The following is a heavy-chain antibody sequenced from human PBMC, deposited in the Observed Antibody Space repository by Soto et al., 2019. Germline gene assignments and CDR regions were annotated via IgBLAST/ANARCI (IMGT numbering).Heavy chain of an antibody. J-gene: IGHJ2*01. CDR3: ARAMSSLGYTDSASDL. V-gene: IGHV1-18*01. CDR2: ISAHNGNT. Sequence: QVQLVQSGGEVKKPGASVKVSCKASGYTFTRYGISWVRQAPGQGLEWMGWISAHNGNTNYVQKLQGRDTMNTYTTSRTVNLELRSRRSDDTAVYYCARAMSSLGYTDSASDLWGRGTLVTVSS. CDR1: GYTFTRYG. D-gene: IGHD3-16*02.